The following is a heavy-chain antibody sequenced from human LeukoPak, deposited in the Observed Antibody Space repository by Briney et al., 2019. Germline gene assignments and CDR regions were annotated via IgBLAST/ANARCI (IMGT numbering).Heavy chain of an antibody. V-gene: IGHV1-69*05. CDR2: IIPIFGTA. CDR3: ARVRRRDGYNWFDS. J-gene: IGHJ5*01. D-gene: IGHD5-24*01. Sequence: GASVKVSCKASGGTFSSYAISWVRQAPGQGLEWMGGIIPIFGTANYTQKFQGRVTITTDESTSTAYMELSSLRSEDTAVYYCARVRRRDGYNWFDSWGQGTLVTVSS. CDR1: GGTFSSYA.